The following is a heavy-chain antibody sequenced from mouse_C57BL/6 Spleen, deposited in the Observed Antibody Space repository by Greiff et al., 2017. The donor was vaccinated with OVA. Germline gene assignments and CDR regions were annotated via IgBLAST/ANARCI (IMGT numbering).Heavy chain of an antibody. V-gene: IGHV1-61*01. Sequence: QVQLQQPGAELVRPGSSVKLSCKASGYTFTSYWMDWVKQRPGQGLEWIGNIYPSDSETHYNQKFKDKATLTVDKSSSTAYMQLSSLTSEDSAVYYCARPYGNYGAWFAYWGQGTLVTVSA. CDR2: IYPSDSET. J-gene: IGHJ3*01. CDR1: GYTFTSYW. D-gene: IGHD2-1*01. CDR3: ARPYGNYGAWFAY.